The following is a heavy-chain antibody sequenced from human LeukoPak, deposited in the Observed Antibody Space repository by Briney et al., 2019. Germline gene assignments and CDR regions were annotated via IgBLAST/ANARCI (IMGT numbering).Heavy chain of an antibody. D-gene: IGHD3-9*01. Sequence: GASVKVSCKASGYTFTSYAMNWVRQAPGQGLEWMGWINTNTGNPTYAQGFTGRFVFSLDTSVSTAYLQISSLKAEDTAAYYCARAKTPAYDILTGYYIGGSYDMDVWGQGTTVAVSS. CDR1: GYTFTSYA. CDR3: ARAKTPAYDILTGYYIGGSYDMDV. J-gene: IGHJ6*02. V-gene: IGHV7-4-1*02. CDR2: INTNTGNP.